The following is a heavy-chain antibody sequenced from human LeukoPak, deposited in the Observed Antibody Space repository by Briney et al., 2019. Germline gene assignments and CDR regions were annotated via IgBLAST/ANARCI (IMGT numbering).Heavy chain of an antibody. CDR3: AKDLGGYGEGSGFDY. CDR1: GFTFSSYA. V-gene: IGHV3-23*01. D-gene: IGHD5-12*01. Sequence: GGSLRLSCAASGFTFSSYAMSWVRQAPGKGLEWVSAISGSGGSTYYADSVRGRFTISRDNSKNTLYLQMNSLRAEDTAVYYCAKDLGGYGEGSGFDYWGQGTLVTVSS. J-gene: IGHJ4*02. CDR2: ISGSGGST.